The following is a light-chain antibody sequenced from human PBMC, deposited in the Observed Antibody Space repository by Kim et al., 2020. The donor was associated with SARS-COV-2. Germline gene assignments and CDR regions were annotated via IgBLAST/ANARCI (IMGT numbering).Light chain of an antibody. V-gene: IGLV2-14*03. Sequence: QSVLTQPASVSGSPGQSITISCIGTSSDVGGYDYVSWCQQHPGEAPKLMIYDVSNRPSGVSNRFSGSKSGNTASLTISGLQAEDEADYYCSTYTSSNTVVFGGGTQLTVL. J-gene: IGLJ2*01. CDR3: STYTSSNTVV. CDR2: DVS. CDR1: SSDVGGYDY.